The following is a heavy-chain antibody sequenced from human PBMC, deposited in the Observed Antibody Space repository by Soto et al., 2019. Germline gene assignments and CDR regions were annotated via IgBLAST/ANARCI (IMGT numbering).Heavy chain of an antibody. J-gene: IGHJ6*02. Sequence: EVQLLESGGNLVQPGGSLKLSCAASGFTFSGSDMHWVRQASGKGLEWVGRVRNKANNYSTAYAASVKGRFTISRADSKNTAYLQMNSLKAEDTAVYYCSWNYYYGMDVWGQGTTVTVSS. CDR3: SWNYYYGMDV. V-gene: IGHV3-73*02. CDR2: VRNKANNYST. D-gene: IGHD3-3*01. CDR1: GFTFSGSD.